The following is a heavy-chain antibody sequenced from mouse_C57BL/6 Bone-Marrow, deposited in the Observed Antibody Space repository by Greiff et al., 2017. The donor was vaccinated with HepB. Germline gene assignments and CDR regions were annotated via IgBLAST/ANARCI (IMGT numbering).Heavy chain of an antibody. J-gene: IGHJ4*01. Sequence: VQLQQSGPGLVQPSQSLSITCTVSGFSLTSYGVHWVRQSPGKGLEWLGVMWSGGSTDYNAAFISRLSISKDNSKSQVFFKMNSLQADDTARYYCARKTYYQGAMDYWGQGTSVTVSS. CDR2: MWSGGST. V-gene: IGHV2-2*01. CDR3: ARKTYYQGAMDY. D-gene: IGHD2-10*01. CDR1: GFSLTSYG.